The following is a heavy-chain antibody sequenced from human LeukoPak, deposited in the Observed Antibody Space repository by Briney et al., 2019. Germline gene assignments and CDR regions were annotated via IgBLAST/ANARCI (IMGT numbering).Heavy chain of an antibody. CDR2: IRSSGSTI. CDR3: AELGITMIGGV. J-gene: IGHJ6*04. CDR1: GFTFDDYA. Sequence: GGSLRLSCAASGFTFDDYAMHWVRQAPGKGLEWVSYIRSSGSTIYYAHSVKGRFTISRDNAKNSLYLQMNSLRAEDTAVYYCAELGITMIGGVWGKGTTVTISS. D-gene: IGHD3-10*02. V-gene: IGHV3-48*03.